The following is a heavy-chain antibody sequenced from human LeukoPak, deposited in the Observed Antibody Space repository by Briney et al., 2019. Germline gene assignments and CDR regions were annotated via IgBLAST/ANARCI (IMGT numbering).Heavy chain of an antibody. D-gene: IGHD3-16*01. CDR3: ARNGGSAFDI. V-gene: IGHV4-38-2*01. CDR2: IYHSGST. J-gene: IGHJ3*02. Sequence: SETLSLTCDVSGYSISSGYYWGWIRQPPGKGLEWIGSIYHSGSTYYNSSLKSRVTISVDTSKSQFSLKLSSVTAADTAVYYCARNGGSAFDIWGQGTMVAVSS. CDR1: GYSISSGYY.